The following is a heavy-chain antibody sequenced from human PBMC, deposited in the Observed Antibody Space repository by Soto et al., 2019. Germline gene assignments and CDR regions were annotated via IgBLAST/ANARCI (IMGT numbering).Heavy chain of an antibody. CDR2: ISCCGGST. Sequence: EVQLLESGGGVVQPGGSLRLSCVPSGFNFKKFPMSWVRQAPGEGLEWVSGISCCGGSTSYADSVKGRFSIARDDSTNTLSLQMNNLRVEDTAQYYCAKADGEQWLLPHLDKWGQGTLVTVS. CDR3: AKADGEQWLLPHLDK. V-gene: IGHV3-23*01. D-gene: IGHD6-19*01. J-gene: IGHJ4*02. CDR1: GFNFKKFP.